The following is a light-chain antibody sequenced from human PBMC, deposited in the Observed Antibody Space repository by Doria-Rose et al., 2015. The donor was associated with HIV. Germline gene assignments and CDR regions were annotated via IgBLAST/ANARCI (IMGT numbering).Light chain of an antibody. CDR3: CSYAGSDTPYV. V-gene: IGLV2-11*01. Sequence: QAVVTQPRSVSGSPGQSVTISCTGGSSDVGGHNYVSWYQEHPGKAPKLMMYDVSKRPLGVPDRFSGSKSGNTASLTISGLQAEDEADYYCCSYAGSDTPYVFGTGTKVTVL. J-gene: IGLJ1*01. CDR2: DVS. CDR1: SSDVGGHNY.